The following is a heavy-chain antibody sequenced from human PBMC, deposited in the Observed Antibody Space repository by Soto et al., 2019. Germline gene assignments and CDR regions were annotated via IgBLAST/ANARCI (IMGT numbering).Heavy chain of an antibody. V-gene: IGHV3-23*01. CDR3: AKNQGVELVPLATVDWFDP. CDR1: GFIFENFG. CDR2: ISGSGFKK. Sequence: XVSLRLSFAASGFIFENFGMSWVRQAPGKGLEWISSISGSGFKKYYADSVKGRFTISRDNSKSTVYLELNNLSAEDTAVYHCAKNQGVELVPLATVDWFDPWGQGSVVTVSS. J-gene: IGHJ5*02. D-gene: IGHD1-26*01.